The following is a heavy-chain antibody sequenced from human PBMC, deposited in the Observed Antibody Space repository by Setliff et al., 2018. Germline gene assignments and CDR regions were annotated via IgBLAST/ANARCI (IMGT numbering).Heavy chain of an antibody. D-gene: IGHD6-19*01. J-gene: IGHJ4*02. Sequence: GASVKVSCKTSGYTFTNFGINWVRQAPGQGLEWMGWNSAYAQKFQGRVTLTTDTPTSTAYMELRGLISDDTAVYYCARSPPNRGSGSGWYGDFWGQGTLVTVSS. V-gene: IGHV1-18*01. CDR2: NSA. CDR3: ARSPPNRGSGSGWYGDF. CDR1: GYTFTNFG.